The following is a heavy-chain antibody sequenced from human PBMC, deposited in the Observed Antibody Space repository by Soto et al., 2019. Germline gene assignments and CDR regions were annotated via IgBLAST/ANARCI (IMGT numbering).Heavy chain of an antibody. CDR1: GFTFSMYW. CDR3: TRGHRSTSTGTGVF. V-gene: IGHV3-74*01. Sequence: GGSLRLSCAASGFTFSMYWMHWVRQVPGKGPEWVSRINDDGISTNYADSVKGRFTISRDNAKNTLYLQMNALRVEDTAVYYCTRGHRSTSTGTGVFWGQGTLVT. CDR2: INDDGIST. J-gene: IGHJ4*02. D-gene: IGHD1-1*01.